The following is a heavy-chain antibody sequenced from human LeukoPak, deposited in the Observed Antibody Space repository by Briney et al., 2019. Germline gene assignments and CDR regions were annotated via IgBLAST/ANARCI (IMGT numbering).Heavy chain of an antibody. J-gene: IGHJ4*02. CDR3: ATFIGGHY. CDR1: GFSFSDYK. V-gene: IGHV3-21*01. D-gene: IGHD1-26*01. Sequence: PGGSLRLSCTASGFSFSDYKMNWVRQAPGKGLEWVSSISSSSGYIYYTDSVKGRFTISRDNAKNSLYLQMSSLRAEDTAVYYCATFIGGHYWGQGTLVTVSS. CDR2: ISSSSGYI.